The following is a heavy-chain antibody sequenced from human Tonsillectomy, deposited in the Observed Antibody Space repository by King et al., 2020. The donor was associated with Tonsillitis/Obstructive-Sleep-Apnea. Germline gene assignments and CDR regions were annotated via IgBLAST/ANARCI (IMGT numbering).Heavy chain of an antibody. CDR1: GGTFNSYG. CDR2: IIPMIGIT. CDR3: ARDQGYCSTSRCYKPFDY. Sequence: QLVQSGAEVKPGSSVKVSCKASGGTFNSYGITWVRQAPGQGLEWMGRIIPMIGITNYAQKLQDRVTITADKSTSTAYMELNSLRSEDTAVYYCARDQGYCSTSRCYKPFDYWGQGTPVTVSS. V-gene: IGHV1-69*09. D-gene: IGHD2-2*02. J-gene: IGHJ4*02.